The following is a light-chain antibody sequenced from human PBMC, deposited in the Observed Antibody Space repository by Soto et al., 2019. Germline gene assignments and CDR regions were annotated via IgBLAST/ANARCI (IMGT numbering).Light chain of an antibody. V-gene: IGKV1-5*03. CDR2: KVS. Sequence: DIQMTQSPSTLSASVGDRVTITCRASQSVNSWLAWFQQKQGKAPNLLIYKVSNLESGVPSRFSGSGSGTEFTLTISSLQPDDFATYYCQQFNIYPWTFGPGTKVEI. CDR1: QSVNSW. CDR3: QQFNIYPWT. J-gene: IGKJ1*01.